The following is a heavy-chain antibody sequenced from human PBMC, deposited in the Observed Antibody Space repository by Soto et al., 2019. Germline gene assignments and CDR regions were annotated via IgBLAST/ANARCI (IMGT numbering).Heavy chain of an antibody. CDR1: GFTFSSYG. CDR3: AKGDSDYEGDAFDI. D-gene: IGHD4-4*01. Sequence: GGSLRLSCAASGFTFSSYGMHWVRQAPGKGLEWVAVISYDGSNKYYADSVKGRFTISRDNSKNTLYLQMNSLRAEDTAVYYCAKGDSDYEGDAFDIWGQGTMVTVSS. J-gene: IGHJ3*02. CDR2: ISYDGSNK. V-gene: IGHV3-30*18.